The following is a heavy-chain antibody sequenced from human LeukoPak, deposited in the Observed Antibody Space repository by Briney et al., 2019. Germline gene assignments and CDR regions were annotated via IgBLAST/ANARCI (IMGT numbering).Heavy chain of an antibody. CDR1: GFTFSSYW. V-gene: IGHV3-7*01. CDR2: IKQDGSEK. Sequence: GGSLRLSCAASGFTFSSYWMSWVRQAPGKGLEWVANIKQDGSEKYYVDSVKGRFTISRDNAKNSLYLQMNSLRAEDTAVYYCARDWLGSSGFLNWFDPWGQGTLVTVSS. D-gene: IGHD6-13*01. CDR3: ARDWLGSSGFLNWFDP. J-gene: IGHJ5*02.